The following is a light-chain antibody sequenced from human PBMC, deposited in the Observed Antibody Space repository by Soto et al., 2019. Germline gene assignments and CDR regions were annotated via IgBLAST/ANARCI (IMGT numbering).Light chain of an antibody. CDR1: QSVSSN. J-gene: IGKJ1*01. V-gene: IGKV3-15*01. Sequence: EIVMTQSPATLSGSPGERTTLSCRASQSVSSNLAWYQQKPGQAPRLLIYGASTRATGIPARFSGSGSGTEFTLTISSLQSEDFAVYYCQKYNNWPPWTFGQGTKVEIK. CDR3: QKYNNWPPWT. CDR2: GAS.